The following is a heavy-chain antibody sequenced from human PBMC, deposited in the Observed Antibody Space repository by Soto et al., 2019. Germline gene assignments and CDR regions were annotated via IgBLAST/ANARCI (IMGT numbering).Heavy chain of an antibody. CDR1: GGTFSSYA. Sequence: SVKVSCKASGGTFSSYAISWVRQAPGQGLEWMGGIIPTFGTANYAQKFQGRVTITADESTSTAYMELSSLRSEDTAVYYCARELRPQRFGIGHYCYRMAFWSQGTTVTGSS. CDR2: IIPTFGTA. V-gene: IGHV1-69*13. J-gene: IGHJ6*02. D-gene: IGHD3-10*01. CDR3: ARELRPQRFGIGHYCYRMAF.